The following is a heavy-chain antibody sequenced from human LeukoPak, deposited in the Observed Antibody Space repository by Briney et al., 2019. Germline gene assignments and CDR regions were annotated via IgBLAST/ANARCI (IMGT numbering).Heavy chain of an antibody. J-gene: IGHJ3*02. CDR3: AALYSSGWDAFDI. CDR1: GFTFTSSA. V-gene: IGHV1-58*01. D-gene: IGHD6-19*01. Sequence: GASVTVSCKASGFTFTSSAVQGVGQARGQGLEGIGWIVVGSGNTNYAQKFQERVTITRDMSTSTAYMELSSLRSEDTAVYYCAALYSSGWDAFDIWGQGTMVTVSS. CDR2: IVVGSGNT.